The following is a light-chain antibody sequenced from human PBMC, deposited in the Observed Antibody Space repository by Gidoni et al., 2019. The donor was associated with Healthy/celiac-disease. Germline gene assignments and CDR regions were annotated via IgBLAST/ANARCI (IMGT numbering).Light chain of an antibody. J-gene: IGLJ2*01. CDR1: NLGDKY. CDR2: QDS. CDR3: QAWDSSTLVV. Sequence: SYELTQPPSVSVSPGQTASITCSGDNLGDKYACWYQQKPGQSPVLVSYQDSKRPSGIPERFSGSNSGNTATLTISGTQAMDEADYYCQAWDSSTLVVFGGGTKLTVL. V-gene: IGLV3-1*01.